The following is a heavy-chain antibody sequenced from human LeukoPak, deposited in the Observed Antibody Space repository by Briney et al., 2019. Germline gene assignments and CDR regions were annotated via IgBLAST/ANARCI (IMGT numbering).Heavy chain of an antibody. D-gene: IGHD5-18*01. V-gene: IGHV4-34*01. CDR1: GGSFSGYY. CDR2: INHSGST. Sequence: SETLSLTCAVYGGSFSGYYWSWIRQPPGKGLEWIGEINHSGSTNYNPSLKSRVTISVDTSKNQFSLKLSSVTAADTAVCYCAGGQLYFDYWGQGTLVTVSS. J-gene: IGHJ4*02. CDR3: AGGQLYFDY.